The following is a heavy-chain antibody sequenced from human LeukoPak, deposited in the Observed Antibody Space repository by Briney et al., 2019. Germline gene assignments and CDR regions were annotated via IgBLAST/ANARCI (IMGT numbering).Heavy chain of an antibody. CDR1: GGSISSGGYY. D-gene: IGHD5-18*01. CDR2: IYYSGST. CDR3: ARSWIQLWLLDY. J-gene: IGHJ4*02. Sequence: SETLSLTCTVSGGSISSGGYYWSWIRQHPGKGLEWIGYIYYSGSTYYNPSRKSRVTISVDASKNQFSLKLSSVTAADTAVYYCARSWIQLWLLDYWGQGTLVTVSS. V-gene: IGHV4-31*03.